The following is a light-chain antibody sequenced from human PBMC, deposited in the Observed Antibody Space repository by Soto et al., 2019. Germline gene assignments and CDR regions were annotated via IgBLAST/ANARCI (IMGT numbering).Light chain of an antibody. J-gene: IGKJ1*01. CDR3: MQALQTLWT. V-gene: IGKV2-28*01. Sequence: DIVMTQSPLSLPVTPGEPASISCRSSQSLLHSNGYNYLDWYLQKPGQSPQLLIFLGSNRASGVADRFSGSGSRTDFTLKISRVEAEDVGVYYCMQALQTLWTFGQGTKVEIK. CDR1: QSLLHSNGYNY. CDR2: LGS.